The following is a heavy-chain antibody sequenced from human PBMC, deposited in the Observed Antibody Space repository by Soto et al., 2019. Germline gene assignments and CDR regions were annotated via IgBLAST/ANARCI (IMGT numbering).Heavy chain of an antibody. J-gene: IGHJ6*02. CDR1: GGSISSYY. Sequence: PSETLSLTCTVSGGSISSYYWSWIRQPPGKGLEWIGYIYYSGSTNYNPSLKSRVTISVDTSKNQFSLKLSSVTAADTAVYYCARETVATEPDYYYYYGMDAWGQGTTVSVSS. V-gene: IGHV4-59*01. CDR3: ARETVATEPDYYYYYGMDA. D-gene: IGHD6-19*01. CDR2: IYYSGST.